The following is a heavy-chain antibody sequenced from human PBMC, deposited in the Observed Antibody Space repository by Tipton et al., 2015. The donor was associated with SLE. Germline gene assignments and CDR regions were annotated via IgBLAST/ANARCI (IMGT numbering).Heavy chain of an antibody. J-gene: IGHJ4*02. CDR2: IRGGGNSP. Sequence: SLRLSCVGSGFTFSSYAMSWVRQAAGKGLEWVSAIRGGGNSPYYADSVKGRFTISRDNSKNTLYLQMNSLRVEDTGVYYCAKGGAGGLYFDSWGQGTLVTVSS. V-gene: IGHV3-23*01. D-gene: IGHD1-26*01. CDR1: GFTFSSYA. CDR3: AKGGAGGLYFDS.